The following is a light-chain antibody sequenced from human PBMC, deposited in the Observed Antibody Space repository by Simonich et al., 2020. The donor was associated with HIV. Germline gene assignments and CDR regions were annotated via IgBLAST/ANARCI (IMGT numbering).Light chain of an antibody. V-gene: IGKV2-28*01. CDR2: LGS. CDR1: QSLLYSNGYNY. Sequence: DIVMTQSPLSLPVTTGEPASISCRCSQSLLYSNGYNYLDWYLQKPGQSPQLLIYLGSTLASGVPDRFSGSGSGTDFTLKISRVEAEDVGVYYCMQVLQTPYTFGQGTKLEIK. J-gene: IGKJ2*01. CDR3: MQVLQTPYT.